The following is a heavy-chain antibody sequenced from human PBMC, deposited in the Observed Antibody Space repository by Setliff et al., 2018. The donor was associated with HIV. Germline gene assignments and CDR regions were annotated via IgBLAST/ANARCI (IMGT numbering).Heavy chain of an antibody. CDR1: GGSISGYY. J-gene: IGHJ3*01. CDR2: IYYSGST. V-gene: IGHV4-59*05. D-gene: IGHD4-17*01. Sequence: PSETLSLTCTVSGGSISGYYWSWIRQPPGKALEWIGSIYYSGSTYYNPSLKSRVTISVDTSKNQFYLRLSSVTAADTAVYYCARVQMAYAAFDVWGQGTMVTVSS. CDR3: ARVQMAYAAFDV.